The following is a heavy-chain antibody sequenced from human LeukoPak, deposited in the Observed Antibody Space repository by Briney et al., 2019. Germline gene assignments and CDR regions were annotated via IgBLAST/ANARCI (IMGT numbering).Heavy chain of an antibody. CDR2: INPNSGRA. CDR3: ARDVYRFLRWNFDS. V-gene: IGHV1-2*02. Sequence: ASVKVSCKASGFTLNAYYMHWVRQAPGQRLEWIGWINPNSGRANYVQKFQGRVNMTRDTSVGAVHMELSGLQSDDTAVYFCARDVYRFLRWNFDSWGQGTLITVSS. CDR1: GFTLNAYY. J-gene: IGHJ5*01. D-gene: IGHD3-3*01.